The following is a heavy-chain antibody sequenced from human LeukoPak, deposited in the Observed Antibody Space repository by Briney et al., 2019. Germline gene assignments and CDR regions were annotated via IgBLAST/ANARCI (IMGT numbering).Heavy chain of an antibody. J-gene: IGHJ4*02. D-gene: IGHD1-26*01. CDR2: IPFSGRDE. CDR3: VKDCGLGGSRDY. V-gene: IGHV3-30*02. CDR1: GFSFESYG. Sequence: PGGSLRVSCATFGFSFESYGLHWVRQAPGKGLEWVTFIPFSGRDENYADSVRGRFTISRDNSKNTVYLQMNSLRPDDTGIYYCVKDCGLGGSRDYWGQGTLVTVSS.